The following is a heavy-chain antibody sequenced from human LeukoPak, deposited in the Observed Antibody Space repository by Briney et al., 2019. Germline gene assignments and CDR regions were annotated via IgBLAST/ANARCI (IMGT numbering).Heavy chain of an antibody. D-gene: IGHD5-12*01. J-gene: IGHJ6*03. V-gene: IGHV4-38-2*01. Sequence: SETLSLTCPVSGYSISSGYYWGWIRQPPGKGLEWIGSIYYSGSTYYNPSLKSRGTISVDTSKNQFSLKLSSVTAADTAVYYCARLSGYGLHYYYHMDVWGKGTTVTVSS. CDR1: GYSISSGYY. CDR3: ARLSGYGLHYYYHMDV. CDR2: IYYSGST.